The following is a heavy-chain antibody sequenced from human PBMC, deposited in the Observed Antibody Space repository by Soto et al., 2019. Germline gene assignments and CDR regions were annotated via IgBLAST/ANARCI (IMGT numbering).Heavy chain of an antibody. CDR3: ARGSSSWYVSFDY. V-gene: IGHV3-74*01. J-gene: IGHJ4*02. CDR2: INSDGSIT. Sequence: PGGSLRLSCAASGFTFSSNWMHWVRQAPGKGLVWVSRINSDGSITSYADSVKGQFTISRDNAKNTLYLQMNSLRAEDTAVYYCARGSSSWYVSFDYWGQGMLVTVSS. D-gene: IGHD6-13*01. CDR1: GFTFSSNW.